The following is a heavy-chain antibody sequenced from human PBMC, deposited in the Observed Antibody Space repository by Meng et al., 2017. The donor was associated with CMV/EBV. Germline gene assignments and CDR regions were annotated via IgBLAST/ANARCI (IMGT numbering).Heavy chain of an antibody. CDR1: GFTFSTYA. CDR3: AKLDGAAAEY. V-gene: IGHV3-30-3*02. J-gene: IGHJ4*02. Sequence: GESLKISCAASGFTFSTYAIHWVRQAPGKGLEWVAVISYDGSKKFFADSVKGRFTISRDSSKNTLYLQMNSLRAEDTAVYYCAKLDGAAAEYWGQGTLVTVSS. D-gene: IGHD6-13*01. CDR2: ISYDGSKK.